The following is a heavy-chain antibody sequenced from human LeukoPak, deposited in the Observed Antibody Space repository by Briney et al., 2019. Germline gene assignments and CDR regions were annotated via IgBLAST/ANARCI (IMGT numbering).Heavy chain of an antibody. Sequence: GGSLRLSCTASKFTFSNYGMQWVRQAPGKGLEWVAVISFDGRTKYYADSVKGRFTLSRDNSRNTLDLQMNSLGPEDTAVYYCAKEYDSGGYGAYFDYWGRGTLDTVSS. J-gene: IGHJ4*02. CDR1: KFTFSNYG. D-gene: IGHD3-10*01. CDR2: ISFDGRTK. CDR3: AKEYDSGGYGAYFDY. V-gene: IGHV3-30*18.